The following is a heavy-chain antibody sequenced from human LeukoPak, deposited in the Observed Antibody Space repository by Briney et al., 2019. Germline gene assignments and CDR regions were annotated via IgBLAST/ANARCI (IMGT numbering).Heavy chain of an antibody. CDR2: IWYDGSNK. D-gene: IGHD2-21*01. V-gene: IGHV3-33*06. CDR3: AKGPGYSTIDY. Sequence: PARTLRLSCAVSGFTFSSYGMHWVRQAPGKGLEWVAVIWYDGSNKYYADSVKGRFTISRDNFKNTLYLQMNSLRAEDTAVYYCAKGPGYSTIDYWGQGTLVTVSS. CDR1: GFTFSSYG. J-gene: IGHJ4*02.